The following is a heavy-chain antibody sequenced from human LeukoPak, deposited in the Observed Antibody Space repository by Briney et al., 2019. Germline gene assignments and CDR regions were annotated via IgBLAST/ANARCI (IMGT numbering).Heavy chain of an antibody. V-gene: IGHV3-74*01. J-gene: IGHJ4*02. Sequence: PGGSLRLSCAASGFTFSSHWMYWVSQAPGKGLVWVSRINNDGCSTSYADSVKGRFTISRDNAKNTLHLQMNSLRAEDTAVYCCARERIDCSSTSCYGGGSDYWGQGTLVTVSS. CDR2: INNDGCST. CDR3: ARERIDCSSTSCYGGGSDY. CDR1: GFTFSSHW. D-gene: IGHD2-2*01.